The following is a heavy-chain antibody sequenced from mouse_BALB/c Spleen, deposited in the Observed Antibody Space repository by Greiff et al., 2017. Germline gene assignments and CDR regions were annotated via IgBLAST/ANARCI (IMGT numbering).Heavy chain of an antibody. CDR1: GFSLTSYG. J-gene: IGHJ3*01. Sequence: VKLVESGPDLVAPSQSLSITCTVSGFSLTSYGVHWVRQPPGKGLEWLVVIWSDGSTTYNSALKSRLSISKDNSKSQVFLKMNSLQTDDTAMYYCARAYYRYDKGSWFAYWGQGTLVTVSA. D-gene: IGHD2-14*01. V-gene: IGHV2-6-2*01. CDR2: IWSDGST. CDR3: ARAYYRYDKGSWFAY.